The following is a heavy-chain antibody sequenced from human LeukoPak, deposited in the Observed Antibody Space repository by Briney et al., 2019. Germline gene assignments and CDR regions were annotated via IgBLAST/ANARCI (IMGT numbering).Heavy chain of an antibody. CDR1: GFTFSSYS. J-gene: IGHJ4*02. D-gene: IGHD6-19*01. Sequence: GGSLRLSCAASGFTFSSYSMKWVRQAPGKGLEWVSSISSSSSYIYYADSVKGRFTISRDNAKNSLYLQMNSLRAEDTAVYYCARDFAVAGTSDYWGQGTLVTVSS. V-gene: IGHV3-21*01. CDR3: ARDFAVAGTSDY. CDR2: ISSSSSYI.